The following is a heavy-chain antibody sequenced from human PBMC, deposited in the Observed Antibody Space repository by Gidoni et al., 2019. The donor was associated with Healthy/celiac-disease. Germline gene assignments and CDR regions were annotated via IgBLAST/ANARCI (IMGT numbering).Heavy chain of an antibody. Sequence: EVQRVESGGGVVQPGGSLRLSCAAAGGTFSSSWMSWVRQAPGKGLEWGANITQDGSEKYYVDSVKGRFTISRDNAKNSLYLQMNSLRAEDTAVYYCARRVWGDAFDIWGQGTMVTVSS. CDR1: GGTFSSSW. CDR3: ARRVWGDAFDI. CDR2: ITQDGSEK. D-gene: IGHD3-16*01. V-gene: IGHV3-7*01. J-gene: IGHJ3*02.